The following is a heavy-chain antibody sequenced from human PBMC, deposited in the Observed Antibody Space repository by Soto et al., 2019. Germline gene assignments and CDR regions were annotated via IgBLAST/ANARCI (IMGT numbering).Heavy chain of an antibody. CDR1: GFKFSNYA. J-gene: IGHJ4*02. Sequence: GGSLRLSCAASGFKFSNYAMIWVRQAPGKGLEWVSLISATGGGTYYADSVKGRFTISRDNSHNTLYLQVHSLTAGDTAVYYCAKDRRAGGNSAFYFDFWGQGAQVTVSS. CDR3: AKDRRAGGNSAFYFDF. V-gene: IGHV3-23*01. CDR2: ISATGGGT. D-gene: IGHD3-16*01.